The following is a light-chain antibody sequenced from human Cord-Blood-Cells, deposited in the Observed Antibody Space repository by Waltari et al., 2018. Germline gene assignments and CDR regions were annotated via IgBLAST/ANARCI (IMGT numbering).Light chain of an antibody. CDR2: WAC. CDR1: QSVLYSSNNKNY. Sequence: DIVMNQSPASLAWALLEVATIKCKSSQSVLYSSNNKNYLPWYQQTTGQPPKRLIYWACTLESGVPDRFSGSVSGTDFTLTIGSLQADDVAVNYCQQYYSTPTFGQGTKVEIK. J-gene: IGKJ1*01. V-gene: IGKV4-1*01. CDR3: QQYYSTPT.